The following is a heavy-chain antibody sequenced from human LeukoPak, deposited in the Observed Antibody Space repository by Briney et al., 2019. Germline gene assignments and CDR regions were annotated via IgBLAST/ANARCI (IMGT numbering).Heavy chain of an antibody. J-gene: IGHJ6*02. CDR3: ARGRIASDTLDV. V-gene: IGHV1-69*13. CDR2: IIPIFGTT. D-gene: IGHD6-25*01. Sequence: SVKVSCKASGGTCSSYVISWVRQAPGQGLEWMGGIIPIFGTTNYAQKFQGRVTITADESTSTAYMELSSLRSEDTAVYYCARGRIASDTLDVWGQGTTVTVSS. CDR1: GGTCSSYV.